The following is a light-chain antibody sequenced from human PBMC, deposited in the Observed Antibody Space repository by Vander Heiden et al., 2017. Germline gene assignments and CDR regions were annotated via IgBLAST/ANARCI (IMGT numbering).Light chain of an antibody. CDR2: GTN. Sequence: SSEPTQDPAVSVALGQTVRITCQGDSLRSYYASWYQQKPGQAPVLVISGTNNRPSGIPDRFSGSSSGNTASLTITGAQAEDEADYYCNSRDSSGKHLVFGGGTKLTVL. CDR1: SLRSYY. CDR3: NSRDSSGKHLV. V-gene: IGLV3-19*01. J-gene: IGLJ3*02.